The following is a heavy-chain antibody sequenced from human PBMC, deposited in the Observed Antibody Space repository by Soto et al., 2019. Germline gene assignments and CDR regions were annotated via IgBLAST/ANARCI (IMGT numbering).Heavy chain of an antibody. CDR2: IYWDDDK. V-gene: IGHV2-5*02. CDR1: GFSLITSGEG. Sequence: QITLKESGPPVVKPTQTPTLTCTFSGFSLITSGEGVAWIRQPPGKALEWLAVIYWDDDKRYSPSLKSRLTITRDTSKNQVILTMTNMDPVDTATYYCAHRRVDNWFDPWGQGTLVTVSS. D-gene: IGHD2-21*01. J-gene: IGHJ5*02. CDR3: AHRRVDNWFDP.